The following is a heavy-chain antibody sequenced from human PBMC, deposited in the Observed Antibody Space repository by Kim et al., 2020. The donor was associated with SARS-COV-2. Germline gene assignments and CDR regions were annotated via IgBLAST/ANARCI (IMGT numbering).Heavy chain of an antibody. CDR3: WRGGRYSSSQGDYFDY. D-gene: IGHD6-13*01. V-gene: IGHV3-53*01. CDR1: GFIVSIKY. CDR2: IYSGGST. Sequence: GGSLRLSCAASGFIVSIKYMSWVRQAPGKGLEWVSVIYSGGSTFYADSVKGRFTISSDNSKNKLYLQMNSLRAEDTAAYYCWRGGRYSSSQGDYFDYWG. J-gene: IGHJ4*01.